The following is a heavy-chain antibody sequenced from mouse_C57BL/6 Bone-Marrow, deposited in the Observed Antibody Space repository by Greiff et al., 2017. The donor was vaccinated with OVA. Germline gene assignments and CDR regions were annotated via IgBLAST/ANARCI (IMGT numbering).Heavy chain of an antibody. CDR1: GYTFTSYW. CDR3: ARSLYPTGYFDV. Sequence: VQLQQPGAELVKPGASVKMSCKASGYTFTSYWITWVKQRPGQGLEWIGDIYPGSGSTNYNEKFKSKATLTVDTSSSTAYMQLSSLTSEDSAVYYCARSLYPTGYFDVWGTGTTVTVSS. V-gene: IGHV1-55*01. D-gene: IGHD2-12*01. CDR2: IYPGSGST. J-gene: IGHJ1*03.